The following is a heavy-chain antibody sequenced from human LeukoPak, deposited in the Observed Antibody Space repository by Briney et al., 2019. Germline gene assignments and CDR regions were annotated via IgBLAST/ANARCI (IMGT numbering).Heavy chain of an antibody. CDR2: IHYDGRNQ. CDR1: GFNFRGYG. Sequence: PGGSLRLSCAASGFNFRGYGMHWVRQAPSKGLEWVTFIHYDGRNQYYADSVKGRFTISRDNSKNTLYLQMNSLRPEDTAVYYCAKAAYDSSGSWYYFDYWGQGTLVTVSS. D-gene: IGHD3-22*01. V-gene: IGHV3-30*02. CDR3: AKAAYDSSGSWYYFDY. J-gene: IGHJ4*02.